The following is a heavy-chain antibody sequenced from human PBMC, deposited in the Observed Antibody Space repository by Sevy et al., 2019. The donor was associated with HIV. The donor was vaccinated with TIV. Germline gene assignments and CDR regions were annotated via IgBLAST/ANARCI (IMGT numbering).Heavy chain of an antibody. CDR2: FDPEDGET. J-gene: IGHJ4*02. CDR3: ATGIAAAGTHFDY. Sequence: ASVKVSCKVSGYTLTELSMHWMRQAPGKGLEWMGGFDPEDGETIYAQKFQGRVTMTEDTSTDTAYMELSSLRSEDTAVYYCATGIAAAGTHFDYWGQGTLVTVSS. V-gene: IGHV1-24*01. D-gene: IGHD6-13*01. CDR1: GYTLTELS.